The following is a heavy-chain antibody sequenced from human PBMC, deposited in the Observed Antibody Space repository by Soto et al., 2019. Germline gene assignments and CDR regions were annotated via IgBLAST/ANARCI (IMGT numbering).Heavy chain of an antibody. CDR2: IYFTGNT. CDR3: ARQGSY. J-gene: IGHJ4*02. V-gene: IGHV4-39*01. Sequence: QLQLQESGPGLVKPSETLSLTCNVSGVSISDTSYYWGWIRQPPGKGLEWIGTIYFTGNTFYNPSLKSRITISVDTSKNQFSLRLTSVTAADTAVYYCARQGSYWGQGTLVAVSS. CDR1: GVSISDTSYY.